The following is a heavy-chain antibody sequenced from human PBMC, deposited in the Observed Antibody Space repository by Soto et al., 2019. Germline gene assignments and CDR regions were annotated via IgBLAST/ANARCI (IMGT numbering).Heavy chain of an antibody. Sequence: QVQLVESGGGLVKPGGSLRLSCAASGFTFSDYYMSWIRQAPGKGLEWVSYISSSGSTIYYADSVKGRFTISRDNAKNYLDLKMNSRRAKDTAVYYCARGSLKNCSSTSCYGGGGFDYWGQGTLVTVSS. CDR3: ARGSLKNCSSTSCYGGGGFDY. CDR1: GFTFSDYY. D-gene: IGHD2-2*01. CDR2: ISSSGSTI. J-gene: IGHJ4*02. V-gene: IGHV3-11*04.